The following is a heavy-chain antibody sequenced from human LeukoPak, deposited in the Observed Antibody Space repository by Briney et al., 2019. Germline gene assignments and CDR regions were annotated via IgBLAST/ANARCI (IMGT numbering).Heavy chain of an antibody. V-gene: IGHV3-23*01. CDR1: GFAFTSYF. J-gene: IGHJ4*02. CDR3: ACHCSGSRCSDHDY. D-gene: IGHD2-15*01. CDR2: INGRGDET. Sequence: PGGSLRLSCTASGFAFTSYFMTWARQAPGTGLEWVSGINGRGDETHYADSVKGRFTISRDNSKSTGYLQLSGLRAEDTAVYYCACHCSGSRCSDHDYWGQGTVVTVSS.